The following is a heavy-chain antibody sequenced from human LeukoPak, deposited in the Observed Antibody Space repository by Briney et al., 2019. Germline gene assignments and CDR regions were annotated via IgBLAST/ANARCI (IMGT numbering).Heavy chain of an antibody. V-gene: IGHV3-11*01. CDR2: ITNSGSTI. CDR3: AKDRFDLGYYYYMDV. Sequence: GGSLRLSCAASGFTFSDYYMSWIRQAPGKGLEWVSYITNSGSTIYYADSVKGRFTISRDNAKNSLYLQMNSLRAEDTAVYYCAKDRFDLGYYYYMDVWGKGTTVTISS. CDR1: GFTFSDYY. J-gene: IGHJ6*03. D-gene: IGHD3-9*01.